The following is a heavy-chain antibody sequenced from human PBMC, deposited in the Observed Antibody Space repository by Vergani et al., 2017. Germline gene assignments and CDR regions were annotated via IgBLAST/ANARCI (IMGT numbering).Heavy chain of an antibody. V-gene: IGHV1-69*01. D-gene: IGHD2-2*02. CDR1: GGTFSSYA. CDR3: ARDYCSSTSCYTRWFDP. J-gene: IGHJ5*02. CDR2: SIPIFGTA. Sequence: QVQLVQSGAEVKKPGSSVKVSCKASGGTFSSYAISWVRQAPGQGLEWMGGSIPIFGTANYAQKFQGRVTITADESTSTAYMELSSLRSEDTAVYYCARDYCSSTSCYTRWFDPWGQGTLVTVSS.